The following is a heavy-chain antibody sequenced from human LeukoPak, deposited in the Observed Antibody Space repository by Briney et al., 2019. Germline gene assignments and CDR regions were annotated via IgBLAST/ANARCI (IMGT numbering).Heavy chain of an antibody. CDR1: GYTFTGYY. D-gene: IGHD5-12*01. V-gene: IGHV1-2*02. Sequence: SVKVSCKASGYTFTGYYMHWVRQAPGQGLEWMGWINPNSGGTNYAQKFQGRVTMTRDTSISTAYMELSRLRSDDTAVYYCARAYSGYDFVDYWGQGTLVTVSS. CDR3: ARAYSGYDFVDY. CDR2: INPNSGGT. J-gene: IGHJ4*02.